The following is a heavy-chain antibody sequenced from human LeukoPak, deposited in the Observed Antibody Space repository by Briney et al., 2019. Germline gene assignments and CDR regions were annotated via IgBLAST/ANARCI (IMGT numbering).Heavy chain of an antibody. CDR2: IRGSAGGT. D-gene: IGHD4-17*01. Sequence: PGGSLRLSCAASGFIFSNYALMWVRRAPGKGLQWVSAIRGSAGGTFYADSVKGRFTISRDNSKNTLYLQMNSLRAEDTAVYYCARDPNGDYIGAFDMWGQGTVVTVSS. CDR1: GFIFSNYA. CDR3: ARDPNGDYIGAFDM. J-gene: IGHJ3*02. V-gene: IGHV3-23*01.